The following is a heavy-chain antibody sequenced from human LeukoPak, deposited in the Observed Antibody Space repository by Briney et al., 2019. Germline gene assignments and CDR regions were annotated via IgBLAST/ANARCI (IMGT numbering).Heavy chain of an antibody. CDR2: ISSSSSYI. D-gene: IGHD2-2*02. J-gene: IGHJ4*02. CDR3: AREDCSSTSCYTSIDY. Sequence: GGSLRLSCAASGFTFSSYSMNWVRQAPGKGLEWVSSISSSSSYIYYADSVKGRFTISRDNAKNSLYLQMYSLRAEDTAVYYCAREDCSSTSCYTSIDYWGQGTLVTVSS. V-gene: IGHV3-21*01. CDR1: GFTFSSYS.